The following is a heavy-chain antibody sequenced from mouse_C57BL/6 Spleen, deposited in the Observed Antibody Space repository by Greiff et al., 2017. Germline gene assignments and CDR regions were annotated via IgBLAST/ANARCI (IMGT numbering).Heavy chain of an antibody. D-gene: IGHD1-1*01. V-gene: IGHV1-63*01. J-gene: IGHJ1*03. Sequence: QVQLKQSGAELVRPGTSVKMSCKASGYTFTNYWIGWAKQRPGHGLEWIGDIYPGGGYTNYNEKFKGKATLTADKSSSTAYMQFSSLTSEDSAIYYCARYGFDYGSSYEYFDVWGTGTTVTVSS. CDR1: GYTFTNYW. CDR2: IYPGGGYT. CDR3: ARYGFDYGSSYEYFDV.